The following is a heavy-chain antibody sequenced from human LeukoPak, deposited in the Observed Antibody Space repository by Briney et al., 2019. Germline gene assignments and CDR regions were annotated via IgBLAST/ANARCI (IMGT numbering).Heavy chain of an antibody. V-gene: IGHV1-2*02. J-gene: IGHJ5*02. CDR2: INPNSGGT. D-gene: IGHD3-3*01. CDR1: GYTFTGYY. Sequence: ASVKVSCKASGYTFTGYYMHWVRQAPGQGLEWMGWINPNSGGTNYAQKFQGRVTMTRDTSISTAYMELSRLRSDDTAVYYCARDIGRASGPCSVKNWFDPWGQGTLVTVSS. CDR3: ARDIGRASGPCSVKNWFDP.